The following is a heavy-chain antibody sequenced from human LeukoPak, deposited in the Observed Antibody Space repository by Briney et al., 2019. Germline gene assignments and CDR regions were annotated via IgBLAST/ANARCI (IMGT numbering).Heavy chain of an antibody. D-gene: IGHD1-26*01. CDR1: GFTFSDHY. V-gene: IGHV3-72*01. CDR3: ARELLRDDAFDI. CDR2: TRNKVNSYTT. J-gene: IGHJ3*02. Sequence: GGSLRLSCAASGFTFSDHYMDWVRQAPGKGLEWVGRTRNKVNSYTTEYAASVKGRFTISRDDSKNSLYLQMNSLKTEDTAVYYCARELLRDDAFDIWGQGTMVTVSS.